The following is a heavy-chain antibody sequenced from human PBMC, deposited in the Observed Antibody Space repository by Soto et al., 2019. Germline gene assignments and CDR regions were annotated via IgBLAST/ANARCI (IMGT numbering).Heavy chain of an antibody. Sequence: SETLSLTCTVSGGSISSGAYYWSWIRQHPGKGLEWIGYIYYSGSTYYNPSLRSRVAISVHTSENQFSLRLTSVTAADTAVYYCARGYYYGSGSYYKPFDYWGQGILVTVSS. CDR1: GGSISSGAYY. V-gene: IGHV4-31*03. J-gene: IGHJ4*02. D-gene: IGHD3-10*01. CDR3: ARGYYYGSGSYYKPFDY. CDR2: IYYSGST.